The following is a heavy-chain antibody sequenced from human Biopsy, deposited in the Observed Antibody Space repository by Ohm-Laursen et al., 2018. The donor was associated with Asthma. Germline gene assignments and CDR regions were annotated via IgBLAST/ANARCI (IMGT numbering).Heavy chain of an antibody. D-gene: IGHD1-20*01. CDR2: ISYDDTSK. J-gene: IGHJ6*02. V-gene: IGHV3-30-3*01. Sequence: SLRLSCAASGFTFSDYDMHWDRQAPGKGLEWVAVISYDDTSKDYADSVKGRFTFSRDNSQNTLSLEMNSLRVEDTAVYYCARDLRSDNWNPWGMDVWGLGTTVTVAS. CDR1: GFTFSDYD. CDR3: ARDLRSDNWNPWGMDV.